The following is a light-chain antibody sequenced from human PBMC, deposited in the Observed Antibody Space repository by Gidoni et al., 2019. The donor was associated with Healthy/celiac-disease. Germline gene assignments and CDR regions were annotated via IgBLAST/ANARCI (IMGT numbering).Light chain of an antibody. CDR2: DAS. J-gene: IGKJ5*01. CDR1: QSVISY. V-gene: IGKV3-11*01. CDR3: QQRSNWPPIT. Sequence: EIVLTQSPATLSLSPGDRATRSCRASQSVISYLAWYQQKHGQAPRLLIYDASNRATGIPARFSGSGSGTDFTLTISSLEPEDFAVYYCQQRSNWPPITFGQXTRLEIK.